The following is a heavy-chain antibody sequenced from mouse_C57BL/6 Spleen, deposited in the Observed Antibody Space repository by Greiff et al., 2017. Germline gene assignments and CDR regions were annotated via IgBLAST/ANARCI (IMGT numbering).Heavy chain of an antibody. V-gene: IGHV5-17*01. CDR2: ISSGSSTI. CDR1: GFTFSDYG. CDR3: ARPLCNDGFYYAKDY. Sequence: EVKLMESGGGLVKPGGSLKLSCAASGFTFSDYGMHWVRQAPEKGLEWVAYISSGSSTIYYAETVKGRFTISRDNAKNTLSLQMTSLRSEDRAMYYGARPLCNDGFYYAKDYWGQGTSVTVSS. D-gene: IGHD2-1*01. J-gene: IGHJ4*01.